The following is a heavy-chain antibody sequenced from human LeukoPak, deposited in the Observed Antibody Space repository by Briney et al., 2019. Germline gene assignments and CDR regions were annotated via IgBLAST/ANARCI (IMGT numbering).Heavy chain of an antibody. CDR1: APTRSTYW. J-gene: IGHJ4*02. CDR2: ISIDVTTT. D-gene: IGHD2-15*01. V-gene: IGHV3-74*01. Sequence: RAGPSLTLSCADSAPTRSTYWTDSVRHAPGKGLVWVSRISIDVTTTDYADSVKGRFTISRDNSKNTLYLQMTGLRVEETSVYYCACQWSFDYWGQGTLVTVSS. CDR3: ACQWSFDY.